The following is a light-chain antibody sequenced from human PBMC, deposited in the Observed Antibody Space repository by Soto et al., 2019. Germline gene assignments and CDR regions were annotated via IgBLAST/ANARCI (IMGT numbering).Light chain of an antibody. Sequence: EIVLPQSPVIVSLSPGERAPLSCRASQTVDNFLAWYQLKPGKAPRLLIYDATKRASGIPVRFTGSGSGTDFILTISNIEAEDVAIYYCQQRKKWPPITVGQGTRLEI. CDR3: QQRKKWPPIT. V-gene: IGKV3-11*01. J-gene: IGKJ5*01. CDR2: DAT. CDR1: QTVDNF.